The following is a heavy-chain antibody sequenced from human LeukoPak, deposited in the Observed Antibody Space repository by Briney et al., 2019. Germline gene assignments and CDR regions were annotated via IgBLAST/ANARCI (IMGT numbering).Heavy chain of an antibody. J-gene: IGHJ4*02. D-gene: IGHD1-26*01. V-gene: IGHV3-21*01. CDR3: ARGGGIVGTTHFDY. CDR2: ISSSSDYI. CDR1: GVFFSASN. Sequence: AGSLRLSCAASGVFFSASNIYWVRQAPGQGLEWVSYISSSSDYIYYADSLKGRFTISRDNAKNSLYLQMNSLRAEDTAVYYCARGGGIVGTTHFDYWGQGTLVTVSS.